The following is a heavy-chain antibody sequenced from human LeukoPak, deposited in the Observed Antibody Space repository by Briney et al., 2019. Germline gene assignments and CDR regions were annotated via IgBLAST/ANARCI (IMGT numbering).Heavy chain of an antibody. V-gene: IGHV3-21*01. CDR1: GFTFSTYG. J-gene: IGHJ4*02. D-gene: IGHD3-3*01. CDR3: ARTHIPQYDFWTASI. CDR2: ISSISTYR. Sequence: GGSLRLSCEASGFTFSTYGMIWVRQAPGKGPEWVSSISSISTYRHYADAVKGRFTISRDNTKNSLYLQMDSLRAEDTAVYYCARTHIPQYDFWTASIWGQGTLVAVSS.